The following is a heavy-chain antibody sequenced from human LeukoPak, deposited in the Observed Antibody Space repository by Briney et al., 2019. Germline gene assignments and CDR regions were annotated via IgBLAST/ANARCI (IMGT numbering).Heavy chain of an antibody. CDR2: IYYTGST. CDR3: ARGGSSWYYFDY. V-gene: IGHV4-59*08. Sequence: SETLSLTCTVSGGSISTYYWSWIRQPPGKGLEWIGYIYYTGSTNYNPSLKSRVTISVDTSKNQFSLKLSSVTAADTAVYYCARGGSSWYYFDYWGQGTLVTVSS. D-gene: IGHD6-13*01. CDR1: GGSISTYY. J-gene: IGHJ4*02.